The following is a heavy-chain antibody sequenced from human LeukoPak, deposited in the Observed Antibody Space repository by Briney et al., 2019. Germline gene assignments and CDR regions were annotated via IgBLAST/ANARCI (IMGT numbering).Heavy chain of an antibody. CDR2: INSDGSNT. CDR3: ARDPYSGNYGNYYYYYMDV. D-gene: IGHD1-26*01. CDR1: GFTFSSYW. Sequence: PGGSLRLSCAASGFTFSSYWMNWVRQAPGKGLVWVSRINSDGSNTKYADSVKGRFTISRDNAKNTLYLQMNSLGPEDTAVYYCARDPYSGNYGNYYYYYMDVWGKGTTVTISS. V-gene: IGHV3-74*01. J-gene: IGHJ6*03.